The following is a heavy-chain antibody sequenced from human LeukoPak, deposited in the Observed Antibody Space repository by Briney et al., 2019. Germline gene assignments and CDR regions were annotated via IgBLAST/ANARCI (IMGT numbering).Heavy chain of an antibody. CDR3: ARGRLQQLVAAWFDP. D-gene: IGHD6-13*01. Sequence: ASVKVSCKASGYTFTGDYMHWVRQAPGQGLEWMGWMNPNSGDTNYEQKFQGRVTMTRDTSISTAYMELSRLRFDDTAIYYRARGRLQQLVAAWFDPWGQGTLVTVSS. CDR1: GYTFTGDY. V-gene: IGHV1-2*02. CDR2: MNPNSGDT. J-gene: IGHJ5*02.